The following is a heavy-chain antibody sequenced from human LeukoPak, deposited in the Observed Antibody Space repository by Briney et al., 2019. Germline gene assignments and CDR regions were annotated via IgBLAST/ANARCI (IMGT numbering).Heavy chain of an antibody. CDR3: ARGRAVAAS. Sequence: PGGSLRLSCAASGFTFSDHYMSWIRQAPGKGLEWVSYISNSGNTKNYADSVKGRFTISRDNAKNSLYLQMNSLRAEDTAVYYCARGRAVAASWGQGTLVTVSS. CDR2: ISNSGNTK. D-gene: IGHD6-19*01. CDR1: GFTFSDHY. V-gene: IGHV3-11*04. J-gene: IGHJ4*02.